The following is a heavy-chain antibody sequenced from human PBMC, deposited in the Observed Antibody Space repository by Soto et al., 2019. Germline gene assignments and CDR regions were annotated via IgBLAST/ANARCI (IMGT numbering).Heavy chain of an antibody. D-gene: IGHD2-21*01. CDR3: ARHIAVPRTRGFHY. J-gene: IGHJ4*02. CDR2: IYHSGTT. Sequence: QVHLQESGPGLVKPSGTLSLTCAVSGGSITTNWWSWVRQPPGKGLEWIGEIYHSGTTNYNPSLRGRCTISVNKSNHRFSLNLNSVTAADSGLFFFARHIAVPRTRGFHYWGPGNLVTGSS. CDR1: GGSITTNW. V-gene: IGHV4-4*02.